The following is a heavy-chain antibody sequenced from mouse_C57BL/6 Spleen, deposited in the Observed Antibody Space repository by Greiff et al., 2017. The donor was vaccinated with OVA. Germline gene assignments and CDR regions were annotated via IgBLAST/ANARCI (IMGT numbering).Heavy chain of an antibody. D-gene: IGHD1-1*01. CDR2: INPSNGGT. V-gene: IGHV1-53*01. J-gene: IGHJ4*01. CDR1: GYTFTSYW. Sequence: VQLQQPGTELVKPGASVKLSCKASGYTFTSYWMHWVKQMPGPGLEWIGNINPSNGGTNYNEKFKSQATLTVDKSSSTAYMQLSSLTSEDSAVYYCARFITTVVAPYYAMDDWGQGTSVTVSS. CDR3: ARFITTVVAPYYAMDD.